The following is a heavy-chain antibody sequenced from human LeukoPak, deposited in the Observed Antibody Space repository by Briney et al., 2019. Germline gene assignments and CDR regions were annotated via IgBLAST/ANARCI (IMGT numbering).Heavy chain of an antibody. D-gene: IGHD1-26*01. CDR2: ISYDGSNK. V-gene: IGHV3-30*18. Sequence: PGGSLRLSCAASGFTFSSYGMHWVRQAPGKGLEWVAVISYDGSNKYYADSVKGRFTISRDNSKNTLYLQMNSLRVEDTAVYYCAKDSSAAAYSGSYHDYWGQGTLVTVSS. J-gene: IGHJ4*02. CDR1: GFTFSSYG. CDR3: AKDSSAAAYSGSYHDY.